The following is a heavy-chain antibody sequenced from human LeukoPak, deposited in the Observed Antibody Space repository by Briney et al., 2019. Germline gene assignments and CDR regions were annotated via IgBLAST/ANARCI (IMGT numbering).Heavy chain of an antibody. Sequence: GGSLRLSCSASGFTFISYGTHWFRQAPGKGLEWVAFIRYDGSNKYYADSVKGRFTISRDNSKNTLYLQMNSLRAEDTAVYYCANEVLVGAKPRDYWGQGTLVTVSS. CDR3: ANEVLVGAKPRDY. J-gene: IGHJ4*02. D-gene: IGHD1-26*01. CDR1: GFTFISYG. CDR2: IRYDGSNK. V-gene: IGHV3-30*02.